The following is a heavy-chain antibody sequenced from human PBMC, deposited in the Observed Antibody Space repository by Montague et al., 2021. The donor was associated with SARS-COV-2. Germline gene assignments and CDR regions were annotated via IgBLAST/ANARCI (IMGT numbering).Heavy chain of an antibody. D-gene: IGHD3-9*01. V-gene: IGHV3-48*03. Sequence: SLRLSCAASGFTFSSYEMNWVRQAPGKGLEWVSYISSSGSTIYYADSVKGRFTISRDNAKNSPYLQMNSLRAKDTAVYYCARADILTGYYMVGYYYGMDVWGQGTTVTVSS. CDR1: GFTFSSYE. CDR3: ARADILTGYYMVGYYYGMDV. CDR2: ISSSGSTI. J-gene: IGHJ6*02.